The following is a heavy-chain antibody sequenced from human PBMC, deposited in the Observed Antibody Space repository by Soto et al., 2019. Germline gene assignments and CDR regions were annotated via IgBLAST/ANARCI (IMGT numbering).Heavy chain of an antibody. Sequence: QVQLVQSGAEVKKPGASVKVSCKASGYTFTSYDINWVRQATGQGLEWMGWMNPNSGNTGYAQKFQGRVTMTRNTSISTDYMELSSMRSEDTAVYYCARDGNSSGWYLYYYYYYGMDVWGQGTTVTVAS. CDR3: ARDGNSSGWYLYYYYYYGMDV. CDR1: GYTFTSYD. J-gene: IGHJ6*02. V-gene: IGHV1-8*01. D-gene: IGHD6-19*01. CDR2: MNPNSGNT.